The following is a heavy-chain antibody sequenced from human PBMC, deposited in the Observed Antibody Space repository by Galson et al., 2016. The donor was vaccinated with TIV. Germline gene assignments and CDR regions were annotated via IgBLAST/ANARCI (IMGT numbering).Heavy chain of an antibody. V-gene: IGHV1-69*13. J-gene: IGHJ6*02. CDR3: AKCRNTAMDTYYYYYGRDV. Sequence: SVKVSCKASGDTFSSFVISWARQAPGQGLEWMGGIIPLFGEAHYAQKFQGRVTISADESTSTVYMELSGLRSGDTAMYYCAKCRNTAMDTYYYYYGRDVWGQGTTVTVSS. D-gene: IGHD5-18*01. CDR1: GDTFSSFV. CDR2: IIPLFGEA.